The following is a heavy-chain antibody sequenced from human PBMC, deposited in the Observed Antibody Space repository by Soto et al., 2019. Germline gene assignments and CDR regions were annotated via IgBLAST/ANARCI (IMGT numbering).Heavy chain of an antibody. CDR1: GFTFSDYY. CDR3: ARDLTGTGYDAFDI. J-gene: IGHJ3*02. V-gene: IGHV1-2*02. Sequence: QVQLVQSGAEVKKPGASVKVSCKASGFTFSDYYIHWLRQAPGQGPEWMGLINPDSGGTRFAQKFQGGVTMTRATSINTAYMELSRLRFNDTAVYYCARDLTGTGYDAFDIWGQGTMVTVSS. D-gene: IGHD1-1*01. CDR2: INPDSGGT.